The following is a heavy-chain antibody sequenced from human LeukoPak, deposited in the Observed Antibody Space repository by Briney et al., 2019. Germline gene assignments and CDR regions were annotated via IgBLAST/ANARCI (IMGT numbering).Heavy chain of an antibody. CDR2: VDHTGST. V-gene: IGHV4-59*01. CDR1: DDSITMYY. J-gene: IGHJ6*03. CDR3: SRGRVSSSTWYSTYYYFFYMDF. D-gene: IGHD4-11*01. Sequence: SETLSLTCTVSDDSITMYYWTWIRQPPGKGLEWIGYVDHTGSTKFNPSLNGRVSISRDTSNNFFSLRLRSVTAADTAVYFCSRGRVSSSTWYSTYYYFFYMDFWGKGTTVTVSS.